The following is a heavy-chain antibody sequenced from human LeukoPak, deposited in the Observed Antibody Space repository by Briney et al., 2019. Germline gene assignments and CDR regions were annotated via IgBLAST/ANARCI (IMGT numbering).Heavy chain of an antibody. V-gene: IGHV3-23*01. J-gene: IGHJ4*02. CDR2: ISGSGGST. Sequence: GGSLRLSCAASGFTFSSYAMSWVRLAPGKGLEWVSAISGSGGSTYYADSVKGRFTISRDNSKNTLYLQMNSLRAEDTAVYYCAKTESSSWSSFHYWGQGTLVTVSS. CDR3: AKTESSSWSSFHY. D-gene: IGHD6-13*01. CDR1: GFTFSSYA.